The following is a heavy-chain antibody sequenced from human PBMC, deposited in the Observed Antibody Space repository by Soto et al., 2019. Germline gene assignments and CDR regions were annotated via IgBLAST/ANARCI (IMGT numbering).Heavy chain of an antibody. CDR1: GGSISSCWYY. CDR2: IYYSGST. V-gene: IGHV4-31*03. CDR3: ARANEYSSSSLFDY. D-gene: IGHD6-6*01. Sequence: PXEALSLTCTVSGGSISSCWYYWSWIRQHPGKVLEWIGYIYYSGSTYYNPSLKSRVTISVDTSKNQFSLKLRSVTAADTAVYYCARANEYSSSSLFDYWGQGTLVTVSS. J-gene: IGHJ4*02.